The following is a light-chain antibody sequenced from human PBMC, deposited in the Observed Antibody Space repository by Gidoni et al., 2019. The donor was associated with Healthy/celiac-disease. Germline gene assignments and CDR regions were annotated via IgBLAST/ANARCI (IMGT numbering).Light chain of an antibody. CDR1: QGISNY. J-gene: IGKJ1*01. V-gene: IGKV1-27*01. Sequence: DIQMTQSPSSLSASVGDRVTITCRASQGISNYLAWYQQKPGKVPKLLIYAASTLQSGVPSRFSGSGSGTDFTLTISSLQPEDVATYYCQKYNSARTWTFGQXTKVEIK. CDR2: AAS. CDR3: QKYNSARTWT.